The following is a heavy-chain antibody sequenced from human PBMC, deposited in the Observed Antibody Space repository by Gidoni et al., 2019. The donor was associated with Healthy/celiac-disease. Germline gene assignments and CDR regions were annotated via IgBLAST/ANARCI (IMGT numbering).Heavy chain of an antibody. V-gene: IGHV3-21*01. J-gene: IGHJ6*02. CDR2: ISSSSSYI. CDR3: ARDDVGYSNPRHYYGMDV. Sequence: EVQLVESGGGLVKPGGSLRLSCAASGFTFSSYSMNWVRQAPGKGLEWVSSISSSSSYIYYADSVKGRFTISRDNAKNSLYLQMNSLRAEDTAVYYCARDDVGYSNPRHYYGMDVWGQGTTVTVSS. CDR1: GFTFSSYS. D-gene: IGHD4-4*01.